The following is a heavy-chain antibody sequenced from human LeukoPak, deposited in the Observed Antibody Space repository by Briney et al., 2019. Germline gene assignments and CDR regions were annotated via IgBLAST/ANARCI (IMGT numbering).Heavy chain of an antibody. CDR1: GGSISSYY. Sequence: SETLSLTCTVSGGSISSYYWSWIRQPPGKGLEWIGYIYYSGSTNYNPSLKSRVTISVDTSKNQFSLKLSSVTAADTAVYYCARGDGGYNVPSDYWGQGTLVTVSS. V-gene: IGHV4-59*01. D-gene: IGHD5-24*01. J-gene: IGHJ4*02. CDR2: IYYSGST. CDR3: ARGDGGYNVPSDY.